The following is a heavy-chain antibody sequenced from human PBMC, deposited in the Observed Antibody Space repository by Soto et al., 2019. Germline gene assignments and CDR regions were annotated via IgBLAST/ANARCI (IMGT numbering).Heavy chain of an antibody. J-gene: IGHJ5*02. Sequence: QVQLQESGPGLVKPSETLSLTCTVSGGSVSSGSYYWSWIRQPPGKGLEWIGYIYYSGSTNYNPSPKSRVTISVDTSKNPFSLKLSSVTAADTAVYYCAREYVLVPARWFDPWGQGTLVTVSS. V-gene: IGHV4-61*01. CDR1: GGSVSSGSYY. CDR3: AREYVLVPARWFDP. D-gene: IGHD2-2*01. CDR2: IYYSGST.